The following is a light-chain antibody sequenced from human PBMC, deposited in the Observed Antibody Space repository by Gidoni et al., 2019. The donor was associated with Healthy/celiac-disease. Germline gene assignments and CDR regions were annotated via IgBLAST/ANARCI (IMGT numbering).Light chain of an antibody. V-gene: IGKV3-20*01. J-gene: IGKJ1*01. CDR3: QQYGSSSWT. Sequence: EFVFTQSPGTLSLSPGERATLSCRASQSVSSSYLAWYQQKPGQAPRLLIYGASSRATGIPDRFSGSGSGTDFTLTISRLEPEDFAVYYCQQYGSSSWTFGQGTKVEIK. CDR2: GAS. CDR1: QSVSSSY.